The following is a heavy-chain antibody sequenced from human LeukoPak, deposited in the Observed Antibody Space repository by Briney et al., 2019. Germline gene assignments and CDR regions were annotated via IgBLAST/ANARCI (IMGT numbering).Heavy chain of an antibody. CDR2: ISYDGSDK. V-gene: IGHV3-30-3*01. CDR1: RFPFSWYA. CDR3: AGRARGYSYGRLDY. Sequence: GGSLRLSCSASRFPFSWYAMHWVRQTPGKGLEWVAVISYDGSDKYYADSVKGRFTISRDNSKNTLYLQMNSLRAEDTAVFYCAGRARGYSYGRLDYWGQGTLVTVSS. J-gene: IGHJ4*02. D-gene: IGHD5-18*01.